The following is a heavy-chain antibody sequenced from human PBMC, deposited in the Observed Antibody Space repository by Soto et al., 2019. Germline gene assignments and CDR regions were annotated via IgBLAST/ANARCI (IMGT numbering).Heavy chain of an antibody. CDR2: INPNGGST. Sequence: QVQLVQSGAEVKKPGASVKISCKASGYTFIHYYIHWVRQAPGQGLEWMAIINPNGGSTNYAQKFQGRVTVTSDASTSTVSMELNSLESDDTAVYFCPRSLLQGDFWGQGTLVTVSS. CDR1: GYTFIHYY. CDR3: PRSLLQGDF. D-gene: IGHD2-21*01. V-gene: IGHV1-46*01. J-gene: IGHJ4*02.